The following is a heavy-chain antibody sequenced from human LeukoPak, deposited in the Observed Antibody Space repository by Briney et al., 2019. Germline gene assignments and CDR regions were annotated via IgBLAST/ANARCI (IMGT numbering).Heavy chain of an antibody. D-gene: IGHD5-18*01. CDR1: GYTFTGYY. CDR3: AREVAWGTAMVYDY. J-gene: IGHJ4*02. Sequence: GASVKVSCKASGYTFTGYYMHWVRQAPGQGLEWMGWINPNSGGTNYAQKFQGWVTMTRDTSVSTAYMELSRLRSDDTAVYYCAREVAWGTAMVYDYWGQGTLVTVSS. CDR2: INPNSGGT. V-gene: IGHV1-2*04.